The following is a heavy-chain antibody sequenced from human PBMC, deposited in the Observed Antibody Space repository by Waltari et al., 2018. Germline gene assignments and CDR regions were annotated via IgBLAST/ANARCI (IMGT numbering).Heavy chain of an antibody. V-gene: IGHV3-30*18. CDR3: VKYSGFDYFFDY. D-gene: IGHD5-12*01. CDR1: GFIFGNCN. CDR2: KSHDGSNK. Sequence: QFQLVESGGGVVQPGRSLRLSCAASGFIFGNCNMHWVRQTPGQGRQWVAAKSHDGSNKDYADSVKSRFTVSRDNSNNTLYLQINSLRADDTGIYFCVKYSGFDYFFDYWGQGTLVTVSS. J-gene: IGHJ4*02.